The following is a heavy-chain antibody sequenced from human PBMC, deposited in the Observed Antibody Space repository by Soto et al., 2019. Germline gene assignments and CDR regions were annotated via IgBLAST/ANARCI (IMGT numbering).Heavy chain of an antibody. CDR2: IYYSGST. D-gene: IGHD3-3*02. CDR1: GGSISSSSYY. V-gene: IGHV4-39*01. Sequence: QLQLQESGPGLVKPSETLSLTCTVSGGSISSSSYYWGWIRQPPGKGLEWIGSIYYSGSTYYNPSLKSRVTRSVDTSKNQSSRKRSSVTAADTAVYYGASPKIAFYNWFDPWGQGTLVTVSS. J-gene: IGHJ5*02. CDR3: ASPKIAFYNWFDP.